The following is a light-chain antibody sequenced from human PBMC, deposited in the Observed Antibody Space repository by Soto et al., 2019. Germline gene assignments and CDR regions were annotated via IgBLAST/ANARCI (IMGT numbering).Light chain of an antibody. V-gene: IGKV3-15*01. J-gene: IGKJ1*01. Sequence: EIVLTQSPGTLSLSPGERATLSCRASQSVSSNLAWYQQKPGQVPRLLIYGASTRATGIPARFSGSGSGAEFTLTISSLQSEDFAVYYCQQYNNWPVGTFGQGTKVDIK. CDR1: QSVSSN. CDR3: QQYNNWPVGT. CDR2: GAS.